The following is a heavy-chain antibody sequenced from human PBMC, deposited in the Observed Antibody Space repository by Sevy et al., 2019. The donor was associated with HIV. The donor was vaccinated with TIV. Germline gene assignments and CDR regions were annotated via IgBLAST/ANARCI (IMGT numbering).Heavy chain of an antibody. CDR2: ISYSGST. CDR1: GGSISSSSYY. J-gene: IGHJ5*02. V-gene: IGHV4-39*01. Sequence: SETLSLTCTVSGGSISSSSYYWGWIRQPPGKGLEWIGSISYSGSTYYNPSLKSRVTISVDTSKNQFSLKLSSVTAADTAVYYCATTDVRGDNWIDPWGQGTLVTVSS. D-gene: IGHD3-10*02. CDR3: ATTDVRGDNWIDP.